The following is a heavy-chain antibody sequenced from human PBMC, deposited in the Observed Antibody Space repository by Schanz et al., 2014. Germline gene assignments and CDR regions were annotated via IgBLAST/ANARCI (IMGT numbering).Heavy chain of an antibody. CDR2: MSYDGSIK. Sequence: GQLAESGGGLVQPGGSLRLSCAASGFTFSSNHMSWVRQAPGKGLEWVAAMSYDGSIKYYGDSVKGRFTISRDNSKNTLYLHMNTLRSEDTAVYYCAKDSTHIDIVLVPTAIDYWGQGTLVTVSS. V-gene: IGHV3-30*18. J-gene: IGHJ4*02. D-gene: IGHD2-2*01. CDR3: AKDSTHIDIVLVPTAIDY. CDR1: GFTFSSNH.